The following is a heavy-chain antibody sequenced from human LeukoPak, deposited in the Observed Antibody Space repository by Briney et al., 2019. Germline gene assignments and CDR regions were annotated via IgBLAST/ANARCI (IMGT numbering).Heavy chain of an antibody. CDR1: GFTFTSSA. V-gene: IGHV1-58*02. CDR2: IVVGSGNT. Sequence: EASVKVSCKASGFTFTSSAMQWVRQARGQRLEWIGWIVVGSGNTNYAQEFQERVTITRDMSTSTAYMELSSLRSEDTAVYYCAATYYDILTGYYAPSFLDYWGQGTLVTVSS. D-gene: IGHD3-9*01. J-gene: IGHJ4*02. CDR3: AATYYDILTGYYAPSFLDY.